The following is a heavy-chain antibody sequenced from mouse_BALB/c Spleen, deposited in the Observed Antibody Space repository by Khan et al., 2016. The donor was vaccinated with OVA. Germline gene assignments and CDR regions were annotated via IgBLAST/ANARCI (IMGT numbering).Heavy chain of an antibody. Sequence: EVELVESGGGLVKPGGSLKLSCEVSGFAFNSYDMSWVRQTPEKRLEWVATISSTGSYTYYPDSVKGRFTISRDTARNTLYLQMSSLRSEDTALYYGTRPSYYGNPWFTYWGQGTLVNVSA. J-gene: IGHJ3*01. CDR2: ISSTGSYT. CDR3: TRPSYYGNPWFTY. V-gene: IGHV5-9*02. D-gene: IGHD2-10*01. CDR1: GFAFNSYD.